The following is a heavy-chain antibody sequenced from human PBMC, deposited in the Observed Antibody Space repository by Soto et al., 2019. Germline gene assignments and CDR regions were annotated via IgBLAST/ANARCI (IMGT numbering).Heavy chain of an antibody. CDR1: GFTFSSYA. CDR3: AKSKYCSGGSCYRPPDY. J-gene: IGHJ4*02. CDR2: ISGSGGST. D-gene: IGHD2-15*01. Sequence: GGSLRLSCAASGFTFSSYAMSWVRQAPGKGLEWVSAISGSGGSTYYADSVKGRFTISRDNSKNTLYLQMNSLRAEDTAVYYCAKSKYCSGGSCYRPPDYWGQGTLVTVSS. V-gene: IGHV3-23*01.